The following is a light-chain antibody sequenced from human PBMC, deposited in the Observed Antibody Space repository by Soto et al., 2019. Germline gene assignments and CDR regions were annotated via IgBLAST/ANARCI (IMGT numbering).Light chain of an antibody. CDR3: SSYTSGATLV. CDR2: EVT. V-gene: IGLV2-14*01. Sequence: QSALSQPASVSGSPGQSITISCTGTSSDVGGYKHVAWYQQYPGKAPKLIIFEVTDRPSGVSNRFSGSKSGNTASLSISGLQAEDEADYYCSSYTSGATLVFGGGTQLTVL. J-gene: IGLJ2*01. CDR1: SSDVGGYKH.